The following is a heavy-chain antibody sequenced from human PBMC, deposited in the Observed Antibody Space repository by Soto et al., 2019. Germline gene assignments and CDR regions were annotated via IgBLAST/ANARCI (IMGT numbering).Heavy chain of an antibody. CDR1: GMTISNAW. V-gene: IGHV3-15*01. J-gene: IGHJ3*02. D-gene: IGHD6-13*01. CDR2: IRSKTDGGTT. CDR3: TTTRPGTNVFDK. Sequence: EVQLVESGGGLVEPGGSLRLSCAASGMTISNAWMNWVRQAPGKGLGWVGRIRSKTDGGTTEYAAPVKGRFTFSREDSKNALYLQMSGLQTEDTAVYHCTTTRPGTNVFDKWGQGTMVTVS.